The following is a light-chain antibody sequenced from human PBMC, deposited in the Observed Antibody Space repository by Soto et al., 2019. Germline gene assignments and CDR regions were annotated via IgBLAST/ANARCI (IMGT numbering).Light chain of an antibody. CDR1: QSILYSSNNKNY. Sequence: VMTQSPDSLAVSLGARATINCKSSQSILYSSNNKNYLAWYQQKPGQPPKLLIYWASTRASGVPDRFSGSGSGTDFTLTISSLQAEDVALYFCHQYHSSPWTFGQGTKVEIK. J-gene: IGKJ1*01. CDR2: WAS. V-gene: IGKV4-1*01. CDR3: HQYHSSPWT.